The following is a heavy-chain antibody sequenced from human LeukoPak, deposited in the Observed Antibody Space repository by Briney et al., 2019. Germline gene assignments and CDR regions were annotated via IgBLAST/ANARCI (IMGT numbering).Heavy chain of an antibody. CDR3: ASYTDAFDI. CDR2: IFYTGST. V-gene: IGHV4-39*07. D-gene: IGHD3-16*01. CDR1: SGSISTSNYY. Sequence: SETLSLTCTVSSGSISTSNYYWGWVRQPPGKALEWIGNIFYTGSTYYSPSLKSRVTISVDTSKNQFSLNLSSVTAADTAVYYCASYTDAFDIWGQGTMVTVSS. J-gene: IGHJ3*02.